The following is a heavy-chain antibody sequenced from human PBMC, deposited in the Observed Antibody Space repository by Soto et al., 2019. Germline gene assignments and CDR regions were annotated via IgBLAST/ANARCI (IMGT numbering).Heavy chain of an antibody. D-gene: IGHD6-19*01. Sequence: ASVKVSCKAPGYTFTSYAMHWVRQAPGQRLEWMGWINAGNGNTKYSQKFQGRVTITRDTSASTAYMELSSLRSEDTAVYYCARDFKYSSGWYPSVGRWGQGTLVTVSS. CDR1: GYTFTSYA. J-gene: IGHJ4*02. CDR2: INAGNGNT. V-gene: IGHV1-3*01. CDR3: ARDFKYSSGWYPSVGR.